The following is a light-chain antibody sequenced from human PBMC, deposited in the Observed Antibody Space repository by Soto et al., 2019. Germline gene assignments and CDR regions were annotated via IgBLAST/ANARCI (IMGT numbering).Light chain of an antibody. V-gene: IGKV3-15*01. Sequence: EIVMTHSPATLSVSPWEIATLSCGASQSVSNNVAWYQQKPGQAPRLLILGASTRATGIPARFSGSGSGTEFTLSISSLQSEDFAVYYCKQYKEWPPFTFGLGTRLEI. J-gene: IGKJ5*01. CDR1: QSVSNN. CDR2: GAS. CDR3: KQYKEWPPFT.